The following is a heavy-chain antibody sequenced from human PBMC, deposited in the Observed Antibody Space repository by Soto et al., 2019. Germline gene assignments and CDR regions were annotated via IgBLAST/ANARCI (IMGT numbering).Heavy chain of an antibody. D-gene: IGHD6-6*01. Sequence: QVQLVESGGGVVQPGRSLRLSCAASGFTFSSYGMHWVRQAPGKGLEWVAVISYDGSNKYYADSVKGRFTISRDNSKNTLYLQMNSLRADDTAVYYCAKVGIATRLYYFDYWGQGTLVTVSS. V-gene: IGHV3-30*18. CDR3: AKVGIATRLYYFDY. J-gene: IGHJ4*02. CDR1: GFTFSSYG. CDR2: ISYDGSNK.